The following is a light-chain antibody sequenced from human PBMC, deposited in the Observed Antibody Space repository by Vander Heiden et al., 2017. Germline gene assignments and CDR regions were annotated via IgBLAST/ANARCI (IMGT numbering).Light chain of an antibody. V-gene: IGKV3-20*01. CDR1: QSVDNNY. CDR3: QQYGTSPRT. Sequence: EIVLTQSPATLSLSPGERATLSCRASQSVDNNYLDWFHHKPGQAPRLLIYGASTRASGIPDRFSGSGSGTEFTLTIGRLEPEDFAVYYCQQYGTSPRTFGQGTKL. CDR2: GAS. J-gene: IGKJ2*02.